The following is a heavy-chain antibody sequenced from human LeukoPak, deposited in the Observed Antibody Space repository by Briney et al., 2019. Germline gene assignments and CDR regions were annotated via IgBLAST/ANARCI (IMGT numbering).Heavy chain of an antibody. J-gene: IGHJ4*02. CDR2: ISWNSGSI. V-gene: IGHV3-9*01. Sequence: GGSLRLSCAASGFTFDDYAMHWVRQAPGKGLEWVSGISWNSGSIGYADSVKGRFTISRDNAKNSLYLQMNSLRAEDTAVYYCAREGLRSLEWSSYYFDYWGLGTLVTVSS. D-gene: IGHD3-3*01. CDR3: AREGLRSLEWSSYYFDY. CDR1: GFTFDDYA.